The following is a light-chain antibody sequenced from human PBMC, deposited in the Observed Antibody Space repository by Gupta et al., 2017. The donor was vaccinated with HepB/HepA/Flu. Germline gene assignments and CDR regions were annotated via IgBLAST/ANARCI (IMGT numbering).Light chain of an antibody. J-gene: IGKJ5*01. CDR3: QQYNSWPIT. CDR1: QSISAN. Sequence: DIVMTHSPATLTVSQGERATLSCRASQSISANLGWFQQKPGQAPRPLIYDASIRASGVPARFSGSGSGTEFTLTISSLQSEDFAIYYCQQYNSWPITFGQGTRLEIK. V-gene: IGKV3-15*01. CDR2: DAS.